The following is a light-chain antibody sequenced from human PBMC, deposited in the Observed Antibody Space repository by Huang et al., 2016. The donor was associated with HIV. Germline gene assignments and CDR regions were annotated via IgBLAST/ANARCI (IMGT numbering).Light chain of an antibody. CDR3: QQYGSSPLT. CDR1: QRVSSRY. CDR2: CAS. V-gene: IGKV3-20*01. J-gene: IGKJ4*01. Sequence: EIVLTQSPGTLSLSPGERATLSCRASQRVSSRYLAWYQQKPGQAPRLLIYCASSRATGIPDSFSGSGSGTDFTLSVSRLEPEDFAVYYCQQYGSSPLTFGGGTKVEIK.